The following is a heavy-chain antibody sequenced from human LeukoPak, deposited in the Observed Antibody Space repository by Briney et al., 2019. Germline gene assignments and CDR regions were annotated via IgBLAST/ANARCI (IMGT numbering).Heavy chain of an antibody. Sequence: AGGSLRLSCAASGFTFSSYSMNWVRQAPGKGLEWVSSISSSSSYIYYADSVKGRFTISRDNAKNSLYLQMNSLRAEDTAVYYCARDLAAAGGALYWGQGTRVTVSS. D-gene: IGHD6-13*01. CDR2: ISSSSSYI. V-gene: IGHV3-21*01. CDR1: GFTFSSYS. J-gene: IGHJ4*02. CDR3: ARDLAAAGGALY.